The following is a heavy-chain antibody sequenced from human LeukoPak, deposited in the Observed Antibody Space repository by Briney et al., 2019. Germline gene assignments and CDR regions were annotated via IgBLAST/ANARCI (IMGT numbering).Heavy chain of an antibody. Sequence: GGSLRLSCAASGFTFDDYAMHWVRQPPGKGLEWVSLISWDGGSTYYADSVKGRFTISRDNSKNSLYLQMNSLRAEDTALYYCSWGVIIDFYYYYMDVWGKGTTVTVSS. V-gene: IGHV3-43D*03. CDR2: ISWDGGST. CDR1: GFTFDDYA. J-gene: IGHJ6*03. D-gene: IGHD3-10*01. CDR3: SWGVIIDFYYYYMDV.